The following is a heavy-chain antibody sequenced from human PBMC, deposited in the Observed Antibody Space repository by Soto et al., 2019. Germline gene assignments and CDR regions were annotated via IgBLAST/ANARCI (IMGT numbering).Heavy chain of an antibody. CDR3: GRMGYDFWSGYPLGAYYFDY. Sequence: GGSLRLSCAASGFTVSSNYMSWVRQAPGKGLEWVSVIYSGGSTYYADSVKGRFTISRDNSKNTLYLQMNSLRAEDTAVYYCGRMGYDFWSGYPLGAYYFDYWGQGPLVTVSS. CDR2: IYSGGST. V-gene: IGHV3-66*01. D-gene: IGHD3-3*01. J-gene: IGHJ4*02. CDR1: GFTVSSNY.